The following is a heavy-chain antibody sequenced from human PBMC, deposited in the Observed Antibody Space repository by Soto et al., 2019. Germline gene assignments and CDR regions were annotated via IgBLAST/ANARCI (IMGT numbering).Heavy chain of an antibody. CDR1: GFTFSSYW. CDR3: ARRNTYYDFWSGYFYTFDY. V-gene: IGHV3-7*01. CDR2: IKQDGSEK. Sequence: EVQLVESGGGLVQPGGSLRLSCAASGFTFSSYWMSWVRQAPGKGLEWVANIKQDGSEKYYVDSVKGRFTISRDNAMNSLYLQMNSLRAEDTAVYYCARRNTYYDFWSGYFYTFDYWGQGTLVTFSS. D-gene: IGHD3-3*01. J-gene: IGHJ4*02.